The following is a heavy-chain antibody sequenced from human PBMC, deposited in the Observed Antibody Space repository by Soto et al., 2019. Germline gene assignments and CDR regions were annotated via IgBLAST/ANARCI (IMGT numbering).Heavy chain of an antibody. V-gene: IGHV3-30-3*01. J-gene: IGHJ4*02. CDR3: AREVLWSRYFDY. D-gene: IGHD2-21*01. Sequence: QVQLVESGGGVVQPGRSLRLSCAASGFIFSNDVMYWVRQAPGKGLEWVAFMSYDGTTKYYADSVKGRFTISRDNSKNTLYLQMHNLRPEDTGVYYCAREVLWSRYFDYWGQGTLVTVSS. CDR1: GFIFSNDV. CDR2: MSYDGTTK.